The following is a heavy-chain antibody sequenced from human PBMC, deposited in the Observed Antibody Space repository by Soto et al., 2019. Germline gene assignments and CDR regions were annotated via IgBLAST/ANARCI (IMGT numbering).Heavy chain of an antibody. CDR1: GGSIISSSYY. Sequence: PSETLSLTCTVSGGSIISSSYYWGWIRQPPGQGLEWLGTIYSLGNTYYNPSLKSRVTISVDKSKNQVVLTMTNMDPVDTATYYCAHTIPYGSGSHLFDPWGQGTLVTVSS. V-gene: IGHV4-39*06. J-gene: IGHJ5*02. CDR2: IYSLGNT. D-gene: IGHD3-10*01. CDR3: AHTIPYGSGSHLFDP.